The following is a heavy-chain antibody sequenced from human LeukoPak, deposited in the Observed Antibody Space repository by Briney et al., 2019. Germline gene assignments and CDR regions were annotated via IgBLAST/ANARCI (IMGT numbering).Heavy chain of an antibody. D-gene: IGHD6-13*01. Sequence: GRSLRLSCAASGFTFSSYGMHWVRQAPGKGLEWVAFIRYDGSNKYYADSVKGRFTISRDNSKNTLYLQMNSLRAEDTAVYYCAKDVSSSWYMDYWGQGTLVTVSS. V-gene: IGHV3-30*02. CDR1: GFTFSSYG. CDR3: AKDVSSSWYMDY. J-gene: IGHJ4*02. CDR2: IRYDGSNK.